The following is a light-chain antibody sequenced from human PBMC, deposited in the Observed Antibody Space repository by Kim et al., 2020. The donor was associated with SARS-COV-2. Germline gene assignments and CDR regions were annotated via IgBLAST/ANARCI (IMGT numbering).Light chain of an antibody. V-gene: IGKV3-15*01. CDR1: QSVSSN. J-gene: IGKJ2*01. CDR2: GAS. CDR3: QQYHNWPPNT. Sequence: VSPGERAPLSCRASQSVSSNVAWYQQKPGQAPRLLIYGASTRATGIPARFSGSGSGTEFTLTISSLQSEDFAVYYCQQYHNWPPNTFGQGTKLEI.